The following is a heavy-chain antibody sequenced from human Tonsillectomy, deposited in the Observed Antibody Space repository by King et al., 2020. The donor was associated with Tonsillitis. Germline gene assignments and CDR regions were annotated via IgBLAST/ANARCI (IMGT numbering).Heavy chain of an antibody. J-gene: IGHJ6*02. CDR2: ISHDGSSQ. D-gene: IGHD3-22*01. V-gene: IGHV3-30*04. CDR3: ARETDNASRYQYSGGMAV. Sequence: VQLVESGGGVVEPGRSLRLSCAASGFTFKGFGFHWVRQAPGKGLDWVAAISHDGSSQYYADSVKGRFTISRDNSKNTLYLQMSSLRAEDTAIYYCARETDNASRYQYSGGMAVWGRGTTVIVSS. CDR1: GFTFKGFG.